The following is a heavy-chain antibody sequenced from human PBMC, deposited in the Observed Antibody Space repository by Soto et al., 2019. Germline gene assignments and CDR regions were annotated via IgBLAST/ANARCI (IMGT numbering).Heavy chain of an antibody. CDR3: ERRLNCSGGSCSYNWFDP. CDR1: GVPFSSDA. J-gene: IGHJ5*02. Sequence: AVKGTCQASGVPFSSDAISWVRQAPGQGLEWMGRIIPIFGTENDAQKFQGRVTITADESTSTAYMELSSLRSEDTAVYYCERRLNCSGGSCSYNWFDPWGQGTLVTGSS. D-gene: IGHD2-15*01. CDR2: IIPIFGTE. V-gene: IGHV1-69*13.